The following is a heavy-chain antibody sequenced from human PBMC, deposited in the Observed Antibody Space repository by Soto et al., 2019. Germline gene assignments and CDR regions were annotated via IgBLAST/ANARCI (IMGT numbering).Heavy chain of an antibody. V-gene: IGHV3-23*01. CDR1: GFTFSSYA. CDR3: AKVKYYYGSGSYYNPRNWFDP. D-gene: IGHD3-10*01. CDR2: ISGSGGST. J-gene: IGHJ5*02. Sequence: GGSLRLSCAASGFTFSSYAMSWVRQAPGKGLEWVSAISGSGGSTYYADSVKGRFTISRDNSKNTLYLQMNSLKAEDTAVYYCAKVKYYYGSGSYYNPRNWFDPWGQGTLVTVSS.